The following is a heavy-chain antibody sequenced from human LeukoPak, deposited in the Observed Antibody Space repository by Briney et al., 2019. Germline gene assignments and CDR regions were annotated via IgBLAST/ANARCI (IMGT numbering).Heavy chain of an antibody. D-gene: IGHD3-10*01. J-gene: IGHJ4*02. CDR3: ARAEGSGSGAYTLDY. Sequence: PSETPSLTCTVSGGSTINYFRSWIRQPAGKGLEWIGHIYTSGTTHYNPSLKNRVTISLDTSKSQFSLQLNSVTAADTAVYYCARAEGSGSGAYTLDYWGQGILVTVSS. CDR2: IYTSGTT. CDR1: GGSTINYF. V-gene: IGHV4-4*07.